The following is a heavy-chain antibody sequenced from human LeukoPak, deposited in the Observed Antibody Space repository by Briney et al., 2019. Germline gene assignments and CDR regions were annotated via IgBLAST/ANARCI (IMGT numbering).Heavy chain of an antibody. CDR2: IYYTGST. J-gene: IGHJ4*02. D-gene: IGHD1-26*01. Sequence: SETLSLTCTVSGGSISSNGYYWGWIRQPPGKGLEWIGSIYYTGSTYYNPSLKSRVTISVDTSKNQFSLKLSSVTAADTAVYYCARDASGSYGIYYFDYWGQGTLVTVSS. CDR1: GGSISSNGYY. CDR3: ARDASGSYGIYYFDY. V-gene: IGHV4-39*07.